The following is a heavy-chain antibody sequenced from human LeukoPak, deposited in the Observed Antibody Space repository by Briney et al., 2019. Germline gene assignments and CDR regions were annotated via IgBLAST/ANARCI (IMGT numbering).Heavy chain of an antibody. CDR1: GGTFSSYA. Sequence: GASVKVSCKASGGTFSSYAISWVRQAPGQGLEWMGGIIPIFGTANYAQKFQGRVTITADESTSTAYMELSSLRSEDTAVYYCASGYYDSSGYPAYWGQGTLVTVSS. CDR3: ASGYYDSSGYPAY. J-gene: IGHJ4*02. V-gene: IGHV1-69*13. D-gene: IGHD3-22*01. CDR2: IIPIFGTA.